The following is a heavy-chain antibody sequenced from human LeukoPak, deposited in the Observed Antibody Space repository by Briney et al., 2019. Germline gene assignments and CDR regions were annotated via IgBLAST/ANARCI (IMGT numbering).Heavy chain of an antibody. CDR1: GYSFTSYW. V-gene: IGHV5-51*01. Sequence: GESLKISCKGSGYSFTSYWIGWVRQMPGKGLEWMGIIYPGDSDTRYSPSFQGQVTISADKSISTAYLQWRSLKASDTAMYYCARSRYSSSWWPCNWFDPWGQGTLVTVSS. D-gene: IGHD6-13*01. J-gene: IGHJ5*02. CDR3: ARSRYSSSWWPCNWFDP. CDR2: IYPGDSDT.